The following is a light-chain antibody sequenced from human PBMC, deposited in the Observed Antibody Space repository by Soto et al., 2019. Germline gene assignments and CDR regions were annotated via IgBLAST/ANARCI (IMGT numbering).Light chain of an antibody. J-gene: IGLJ2*01. CDR2: GNS. CDR1: SSNIGAGYD. Sequence: QSVLTQPPSVSGAPGQRVTISCTGSSSNIGAGYDVHWYQQLPGTAPKLLIYGNSNRPSGVPDRFSGSKSGTSASLAITGLQDEDEADYYCQSYDSSLSGSLVFGGGTKLTVL. CDR3: QSYDSSLSGSLV. V-gene: IGLV1-40*01.